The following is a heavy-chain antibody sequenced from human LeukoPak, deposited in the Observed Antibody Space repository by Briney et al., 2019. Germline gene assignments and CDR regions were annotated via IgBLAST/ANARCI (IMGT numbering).Heavy chain of an antibody. CDR2: IYYSGST. CDR1: GGSISSGGYY. CDR3: AGVGSTMIVVDKVNWFDP. Sequence: SETLSLTCTVSGGSISSGGYYWSWIHQHPGKGLEWIGYIYYSGSTYYNPSLKSRVTISVDTSKNQFSLKLSSVTAADTAVYYCAGVGSTMIVVDKVNWFDPWGQGTLVTVSS. V-gene: IGHV4-31*03. J-gene: IGHJ5*02. D-gene: IGHD3-22*01.